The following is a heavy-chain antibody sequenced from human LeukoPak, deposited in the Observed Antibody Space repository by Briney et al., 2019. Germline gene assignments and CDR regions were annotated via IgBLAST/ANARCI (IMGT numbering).Heavy chain of an antibody. CDR1: GFTFRSYA. Sequence: GGSLRLSCAASGFTFRSYAMSWVRQAPGRGLEWVSAISCSGGSTYYADSVKGRVPITRDSHKKTLYLHMHRHRAKDTAVYYCAKGSSGGYYGPFDSWGQGTLVTVSS. CDR3: AKGSSGGYYGPFDS. J-gene: IGHJ4*02. D-gene: IGHD2/OR15-2a*01. CDR2: ISCSGGST. V-gene: IGHV3-23*01.